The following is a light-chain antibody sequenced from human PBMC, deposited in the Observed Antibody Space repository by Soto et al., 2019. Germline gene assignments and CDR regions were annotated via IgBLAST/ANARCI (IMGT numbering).Light chain of an antibody. V-gene: IGKV1-5*03. CDR1: QSISSW. CDR2: KAS. J-gene: IGKJ1*01. Sequence: DVQMTQSPSTLSGSVGDRFTITCRASQSISSWLAWYQQKPGKXPKXXIYKASTLKSGVPSRFSGSGSGTEFTITISSLQPDDFETYYGQHYNSYSEAFGQGTKVDIK. CDR3: QHYNSYSEA.